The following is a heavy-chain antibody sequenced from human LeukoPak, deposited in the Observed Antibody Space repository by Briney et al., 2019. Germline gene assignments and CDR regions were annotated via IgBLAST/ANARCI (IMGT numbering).Heavy chain of an antibody. Sequence: SETLSLTCTVSGGSISSYYWSWIRQPPGXXXEWIGYIYYSGSTNYNPSLKSRVTISVDTSKNQFSLKLSSVTAADTAVYYCARHVYSSSWYIYYYGMDVWGQGTTVTVSS. CDR1: GGSISSYY. D-gene: IGHD6-13*01. CDR3: ARHVYSSSWYIYYYGMDV. J-gene: IGHJ6*02. V-gene: IGHV4-59*08. CDR2: IYYSGST.